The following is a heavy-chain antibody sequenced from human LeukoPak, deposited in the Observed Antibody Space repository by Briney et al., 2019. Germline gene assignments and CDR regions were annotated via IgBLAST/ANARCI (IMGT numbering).Heavy chain of an antibody. CDR3: ARDDSSGYYYAY. V-gene: IGHV3-21*01. Sequence: GGSLRLSCTASGLTFSSYSLNWVRQAPGKGLEWVSSISSSSSYIYYADSVKGRFTISRDNAKNSLYLQMNSLRAEDTAVYYCARDDSSGYYYAYWGQGTLVTVSS. CDR1: GLTFSSYS. CDR2: ISSSSSYI. J-gene: IGHJ4*02. D-gene: IGHD3-22*01.